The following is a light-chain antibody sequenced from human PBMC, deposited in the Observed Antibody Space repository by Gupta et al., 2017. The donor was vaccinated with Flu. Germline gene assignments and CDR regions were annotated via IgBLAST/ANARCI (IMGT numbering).Light chain of an antibody. V-gene: IGKV1-33*01. J-gene: IGKJ1*01. CDR3: QQYHTLPT. CDR2: DAS. CDR1: QDIRIY. Sequence: CPSSLSASEGDRVTITCQASQDIRIYLNWYQQKPGKAPKLLIYDASNLQKGVPSRFRGSGSGTEFTLTISSLQSEDIASHYCQQYHTLPTFGQGTRVDIK.